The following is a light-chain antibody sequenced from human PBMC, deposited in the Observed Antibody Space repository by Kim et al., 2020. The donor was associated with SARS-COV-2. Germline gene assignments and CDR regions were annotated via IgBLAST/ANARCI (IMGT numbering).Light chain of an antibody. CDR1: SGHSSYA. V-gene: IGLV4-69*01. Sequence: QPVLTQSPSASASLGASVKLTCTLNSGHSSYAIAWHQQQPEKGPRYLMKVNSDGSHSKGDGIPDRFSGSSSGAERYLTISSLQSEDEADYYCQTWGTGIRVFGGGPKVTVL. CDR2: VNSDGSH. CDR3: QTWGTGIRV. J-gene: IGLJ3*02.